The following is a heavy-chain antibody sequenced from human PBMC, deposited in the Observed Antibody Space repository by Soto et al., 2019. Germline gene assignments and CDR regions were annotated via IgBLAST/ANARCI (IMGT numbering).Heavy chain of an antibody. Sequence: GASVKVSCKASGYTFTSYGISWVRQAPGQGLEWMGWISAYNGNTNYAQKLQGRVTMTTDTSTSTAYMELRSLRSDDTAVYYCARGYYDILTGYLFSYFDYCRKGPLVTVST. CDR3: ARGYYDILTGYLFSYFDY. CDR1: GYTFTSYG. J-gene: IGHJ4*02. D-gene: IGHD3-9*01. V-gene: IGHV1-18*04. CDR2: ISAYNGNT.